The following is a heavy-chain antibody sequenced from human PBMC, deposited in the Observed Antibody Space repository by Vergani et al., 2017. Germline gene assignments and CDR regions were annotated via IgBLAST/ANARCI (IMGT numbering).Heavy chain of an antibody. CDR2: IYYRGST. V-gene: IGHV4-30-4*01. D-gene: IGHD4-17*01. J-gene: IGHJ4*02. Sequence: QVQLQESGPGLVKPSQTLSLTCTVSGGSISSGENYWSWIRQSPGKGLEWIGYIYYRGSTHYNPSLKSRVAISVDTSKNQFSLKLSSVTAADTAVYYCARLNGDYMRLSEYWGQGTLVAVSS. CDR3: ARLNGDYMRLSEY. CDR1: GGSISSGENY.